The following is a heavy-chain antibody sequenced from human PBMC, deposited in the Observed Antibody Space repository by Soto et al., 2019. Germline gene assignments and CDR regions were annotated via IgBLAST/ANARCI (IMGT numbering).Heavy chain of an antibody. CDR2: ISPGDDTI. Sequence: DSYWSWIRQPPGKGLEWVSYISPGDDTIHYSDSVKGRFTISRDNAKNTLYLQMNNLRVEDSALYYCAREGDGNYFYFDYWGQGTRVTVSS. CDR1: DSY. J-gene: IGHJ4*02. CDR3: AREGDGNYFYFDY. V-gene: IGHV3-11*04. D-gene: IGHD1-26*01.